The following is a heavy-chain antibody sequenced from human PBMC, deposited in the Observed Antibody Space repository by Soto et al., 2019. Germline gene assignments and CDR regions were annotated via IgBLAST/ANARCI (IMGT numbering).Heavy chain of an antibody. CDR3: ARDPRNQH. V-gene: IGHV1-18*01. CDR2: ITGDTLEA. J-gene: IGHJ1*01. Sequence: QVQLVQSGAEVRKPGASVTVSCKASGYTFNRYAISWLRQAPGQGPEWMGWITGDTLEASYARKFQGRVTLTRNTSTTAVYMDLSRLQVDATAVYYCARDPRNQHCGQGTGVTVS. CDR1: GYTFNRYA.